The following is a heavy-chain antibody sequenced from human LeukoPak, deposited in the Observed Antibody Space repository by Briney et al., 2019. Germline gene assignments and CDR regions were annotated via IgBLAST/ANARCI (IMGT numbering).Heavy chain of an antibody. J-gene: IGHJ4*02. D-gene: IGHD3-10*01. CDR3: ARALYYGSGNFFDY. V-gene: IGHV1-18*04. Sequence: ASVKVSCKASGYSLTSYGISWVRQAPGQGLEWMGSIGPYNGNTNYAQNLQGRVTMTTDTSTSTAYMELRSLRSDDTAVYCCARALYYGSGNFFDYWAQGTLVTVSS. CDR1: GYSLTSYG. CDR2: IGPYNGNT.